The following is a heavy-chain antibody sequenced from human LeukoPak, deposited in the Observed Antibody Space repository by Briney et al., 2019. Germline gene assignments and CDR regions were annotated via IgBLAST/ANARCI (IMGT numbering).Heavy chain of an antibody. CDR1: GGSISSYY. CDR2: IHTSGST. Sequence: PSETLSLTCTVSGGSISSYYWSWIRQPAGKGLEWIGRIHTSGSTNYNPSLKSRVTMSVDTSKNQISLKLSSVTAADTAVYYCARDSGGSSWAYYYYYYGMDVWGQGTTVTVSS. J-gene: IGHJ6*02. CDR3: ARDSGGSSWAYYYYYYGMDV. D-gene: IGHD6-13*01. V-gene: IGHV4-4*07.